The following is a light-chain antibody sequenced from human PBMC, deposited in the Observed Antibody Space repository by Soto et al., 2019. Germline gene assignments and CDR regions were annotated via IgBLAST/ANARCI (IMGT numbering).Light chain of an antibody. CDR2: EVT. V-gene: IGLV2-14*01. Sequence: QSVLTQPASVSGSPGQSITISCTGTSSDVGGYNHVSWYQQHPGKAPKLMIYEVTNRPSGVSTRFSGSKSGNTASLTISGLQAEDEADYYCTSYTSTTTLVFGTGTKV. CDR3: TSYTSTTTLV. J-gene: IGLJ1*01. CDR1: SSDVGGYNH.